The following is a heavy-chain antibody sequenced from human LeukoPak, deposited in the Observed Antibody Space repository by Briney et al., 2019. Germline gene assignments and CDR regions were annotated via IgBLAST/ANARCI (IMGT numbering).Heavy chain of an antibody. V-gene: IGHV3-21*01. D-gene: IGHD6-13*01. J-gene: IGHJ5*02. CDR2: ISSTSTYI. CDR1: GFTFSSYS. CDR3: ARVKRQQLVLGNWFDP. Sequence: PGGSLRLSCAASGFTFSSYSMNWVRQAPGKGLEWVSSISSTSTYIYYADSVKGRFTISRDNAKNSLYLQMNSLRAEDTAVYYCARVKRQQLVLGNWFDPWGQGTLVTVSS.